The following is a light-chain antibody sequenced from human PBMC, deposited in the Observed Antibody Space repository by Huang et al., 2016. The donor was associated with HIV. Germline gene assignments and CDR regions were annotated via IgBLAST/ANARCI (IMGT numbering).Light chain of an antibody. V-gene: IGKV3-15*01. CDR3: QQYNAWPSTWT. Sequence: EIVLTQSPGTLSLSPGEAATFSCRASQGITGNCAWYPQRRGQPPRILIYGASTRAHKIPGRFSGGGSGTDFTLTITSLRSEDSAVYYCQQYNAWPSTWTFGQGTRMEIK. J-gene: IGKJ1*01. CDR2: GAS. CDR1: QGITGN.